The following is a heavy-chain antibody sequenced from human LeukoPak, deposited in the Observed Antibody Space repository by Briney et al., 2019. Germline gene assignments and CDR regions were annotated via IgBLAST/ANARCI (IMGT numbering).Heavy chain of an antibody. V-gene: IGHV4-31*03. CDR1: GGSISSGGYY. CDR3: ARGPSHRSGWHGDYYYYGMDV. Sequence: PSETLSLTCTVSGGSISSGGYYWSWIRQHPGKGLEWIGYIYYSGSTYYNPSLKSRVTISVDTSKNQFSLKLSSVTAADTAVYYCARGPSHRSGWHGDYYYYGMDVWGQGTTVTVSS. J-gene: IGHJ6*02. D-gene: IGHD6-19*01. CDR2: IYYSGST.